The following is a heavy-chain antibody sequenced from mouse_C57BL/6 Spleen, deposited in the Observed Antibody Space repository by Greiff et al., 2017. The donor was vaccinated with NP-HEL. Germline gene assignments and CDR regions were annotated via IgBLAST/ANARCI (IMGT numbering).Heavy chain of an antibody. CDR3: ASSYYSNYVGY. D-gene: IGHD2-5*01. CDR1: GYTFTSYW. V-gene: IGHV1-74*01. Sequence: QVQLQQPGAELVKPGASVKVSCKASGYTFTSYWMHWVKQRPGQGLEWIGRIHPSDSDTNYNQKFKGKATLTVDQSSSTAYMQLSSLTSEDSAVYYCASSYYSNYVGYWGQGTTLTVSS. J-gene: IGHJ2*01. CDR2: IHPSDSDT.